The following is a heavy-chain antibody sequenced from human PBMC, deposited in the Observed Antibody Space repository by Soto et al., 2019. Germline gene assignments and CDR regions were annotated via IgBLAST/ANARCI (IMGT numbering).Heavy chain of an antibody. J-gene: IGHJ4*02. V-gene: IGHV2-5*02. Sequence: QITLNESGPTQVKPRQTLTLTCTFSGFSLTTSGVGVGWIRQSPGKAPEGLALIYWDDDKRYSPSLKSRLTITKETSKNQVVLTMADLDTADTATYYCAHRVLRTVFGLVTTTAIYFDFWGQGTPVAVSS. CDR1: GFSLTTSGVG. CDR2: IYWDDDK. CDR3: AHRVLRTVFGLVTTTAIYFDF. D-gene: IGHD3-3*01.